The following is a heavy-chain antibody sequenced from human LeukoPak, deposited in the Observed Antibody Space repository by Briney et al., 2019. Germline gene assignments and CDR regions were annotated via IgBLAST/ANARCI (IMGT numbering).Heavy chain of an antibody. V-gene: IGHV3-66*01. CDR3: ARVFGEPI. CDR2: IYSGGST. J-gene: IGHJ3*02. D-gene: IGHD3-10*02. Sequence: GGSLRLSCVASGFTVSTNYMSWVRQAPGKGLEWVSVIYSGGSTYYADSVRGRFTISRDNSKNTLCLQMNSLRAEDTAVYYCARVFGEPIWGQGTMVTVSS. CDR1: GFTVSTNY.